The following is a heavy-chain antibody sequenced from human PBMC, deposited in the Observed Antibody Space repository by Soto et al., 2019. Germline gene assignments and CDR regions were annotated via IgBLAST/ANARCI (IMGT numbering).Heavy chain of an antibody. D-gene: IGHD6-13*01. V-gene: IGHV3-30*18. J-gene: IGHJ4*02. CDR2: ISYDGSNK. CDR1: GFTFSSYG. Sequence: GGSLRLSCAASGFTFSSYGMHWVRQAPGKGLEWVAVISYDGSNKYYADSVKGRFTISRDNSKNTLYLQMNSLRAEDTAVYYCAKVCPWYSSSWYADYWGQGTLVTVSS. CDR3: AKVCPWYSSSWYADY.